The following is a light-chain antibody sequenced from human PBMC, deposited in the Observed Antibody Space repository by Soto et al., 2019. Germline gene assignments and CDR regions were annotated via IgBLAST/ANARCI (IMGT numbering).Light chain of an antibody. Sequence: EIVLTHSPATLSLSPGERATLSCRASQSVSSYLAWYQQKPGQAPRLLIYGASSRATGIPDRFSGSGSGTDFTLTISRLEPDDFAVYYCQQYGSSPITFGQGTRLEI. J-gene: IGKJ5*01. CDR2: GAS. CDR1: QSVSSY. V-gene: IGKV3-20*01. CDR3: QQYGSSPIT.